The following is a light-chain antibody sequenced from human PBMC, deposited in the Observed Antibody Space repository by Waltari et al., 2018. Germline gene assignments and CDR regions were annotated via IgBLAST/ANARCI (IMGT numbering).Light chain of an antibody. V-gene: IGKV1-5*03. J-gene: IGKJ1*01. CDR2: QAS. CDR1: QSISSW. Sequence: DIQMTQSPSTLSASVGDRVIITCRASQSISSWLAWYQQKPGKAPELLIYQASSLKSGVPSRFSGSGAGTEVTLTISTLQPDDFATPCRHHSTTHPTLGHGTKAEI. CDR3: HHSTTHPT.